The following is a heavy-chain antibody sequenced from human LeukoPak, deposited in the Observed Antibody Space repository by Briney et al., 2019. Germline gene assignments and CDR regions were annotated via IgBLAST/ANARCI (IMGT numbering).Heavy chain of an antibody. CDR1: GGSISSSSYY. CDR2: IYYSGST. J-gene: IGHJ3*02. V-gene: IGHV4-39*01. CDR3: ARLAYYYDSSQSSAFDI. D-gene: IGHD3-22*01. Sequence: PETLSLTCTVSGGSISSSSYYWGWIRHPPGKGLEWIGSIYYSGSTYYNPSLKSRVTISVDTSKNQFSLKLSSVTAADTAVYYCARLAYYYDSSQSSAFDIWGQGTMVTVSS.